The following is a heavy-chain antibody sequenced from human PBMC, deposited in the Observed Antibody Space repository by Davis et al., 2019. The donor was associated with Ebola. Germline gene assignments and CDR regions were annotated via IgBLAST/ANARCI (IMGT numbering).Heavy chain of an antibody. J-gene: IGHJ4*02. CDR2: ISSSSSYI. D-gene: IGHD6-13*01. CDR3: AKAAGLDY. Sequence: GESLKISCAASGFTFSSYSMTWVRQAPGKGLAWVSSISSSSSYIYYADSVKGRFTISRDNAKNSLYLQMNSLRAEDTAVYYCAKAAGLDYWGQGTLVTVSS. V-gene: IGHV3-21*01. CDR1: GFTFSSYS.